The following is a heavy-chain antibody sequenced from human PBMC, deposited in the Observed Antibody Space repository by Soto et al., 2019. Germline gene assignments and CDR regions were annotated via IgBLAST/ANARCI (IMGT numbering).Heavy chain of an antibody. J-gene: IGHJ4*02. D-gene: IGHD6-19*01. CDR3: AIDHPLDSSAWYN. V-gene: IGHV5-51*01. Sequence: PGESLKTSCKSPGYSITNYWIGWVLQMPGKGLEWMGTLYSGVSDTRYSPSFQGHVTFTVDKPINTAYLHWASLKASDTAIYYCAIDHPLDSSAWYNWGQGTLVTVSS. CDR1: GYSITNYW. CDR2: LYSGVSDT.